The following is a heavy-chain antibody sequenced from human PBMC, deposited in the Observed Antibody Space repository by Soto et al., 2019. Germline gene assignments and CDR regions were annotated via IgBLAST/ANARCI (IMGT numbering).Heavy chain of an antibody. V-gene: IGHV3-11*01. CDR1: GFTFSDYY. Sequence: GGSLRLSCAASGFTFSDYYMSWIRQAPGKGLEWVSYISSSGSTIYYADSVKGRFTISGDNAKNSLYLQMNSLRAEDKAVYYSASVDTPAKSWGQGTLVTVPS. J-gene: IGHJ5*02. CDR3: ASVDTPAKS. CDR2: ISSSGSTI. D-gene: IGHD5-18*01.